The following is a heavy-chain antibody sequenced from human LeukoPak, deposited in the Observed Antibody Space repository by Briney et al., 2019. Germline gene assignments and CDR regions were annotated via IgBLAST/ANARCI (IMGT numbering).Heavy chain of an antibody. CDR3: ARVSVRGSDYYDSSGYHY. D-gene: IGHD3-22*01. CDR2: IIPIFGIA. J-gene: IGHJ4*02. V-gene: IGHV1-69*04. CDR1: GGTFSSYA. Sequence: SVKVSCKASGGTFSSYAISWVRQAPGQGLEWMGRIIPIFGIANYAQKFQGRVTITADKSPSTAYMELSSLRSEDTAVYYCARVSVRGSDYYDSSGYHYWGQGTLVTVSS.